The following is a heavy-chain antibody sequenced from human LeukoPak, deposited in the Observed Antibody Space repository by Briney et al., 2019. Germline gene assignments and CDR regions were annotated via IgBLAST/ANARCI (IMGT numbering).Heavy chain of an antibody. J-gene: IGHJ4*02. V-gene: IGHV4-31*03. D-gene: IGHD6-6*01. Sequence: SQTLSLTCTVSGGSISSGGYYWSWIRQHPGKGLEWIGYIYYSKSTYYNPSLKSRVTISVDTSKNQFSLKLSSVTAADTAVYYCARVSQIAARPYFDYWGQGTLVTVSS. CDR2: IYYSKST. CDR1: GGSISSGGYY. CDR3: ARVSQIAARPYFDY.